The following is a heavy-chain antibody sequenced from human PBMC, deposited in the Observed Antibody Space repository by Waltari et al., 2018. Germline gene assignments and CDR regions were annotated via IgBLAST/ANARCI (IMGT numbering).Heavy chain of an antibody. CDR1: GYTFTSYD. CDR2: MNPNSGNT. D-gene: IGHD3-10*01. CDR3: ARRKSLSGSYTRRYGMDV. J-gene: IGHJ6*02. Sequence: QVQLVQSGAEVKKPGASVKVSCKASGYTFTSYDINWVRQATGQGLEWMGWMNPNSGNTGYAQKFQGRVTITRNTSISTAYMELSSLRSEDTAVYYCARRKSLSGSYTRRYGMDVWGQGTTVTVSS. V-gene: IGHV1-8*03.